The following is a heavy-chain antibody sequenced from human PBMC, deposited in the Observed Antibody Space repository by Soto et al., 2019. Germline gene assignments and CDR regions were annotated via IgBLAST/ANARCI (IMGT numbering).Heavy chain of an antibody. Sequence: GASLKISCKGSGYSFTSDWIGWVRQMHGKGLEWMGIIYPGDSDTRYSPSFQGQVTISADKSISTAYLQWSSLKASDTAMYYCARFTIFGVVGNADVIDVCGQGTTVTVSS. J-gene: IGHJ6*02. CDR1: GYSFTSDW. D-gene: IGHD3-3*01. V-gene: IGHV5-51*01. CDR3: ARFTIFGVVGNADVIDV. CDR2: IYPGDSDT.